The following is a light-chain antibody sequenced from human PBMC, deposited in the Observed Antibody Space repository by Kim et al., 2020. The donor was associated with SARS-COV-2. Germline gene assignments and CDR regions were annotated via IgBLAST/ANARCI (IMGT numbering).Light chain of an antibody. CDR2: AAS. Sequence: ASVGDRVTITCRASQDIANSLAWYQQKPGKVPKVLIYAASTLQSGVPSRFSGSGSGTEFTLTIGSLQTEDVAIYYCQKYNSAPWTFGPGTKVDIK. CDR3: QKYNSAPWT. V-gene: IGKV1-27*01. CDR1: QDIANS. J-gene: IGKJ1*01.